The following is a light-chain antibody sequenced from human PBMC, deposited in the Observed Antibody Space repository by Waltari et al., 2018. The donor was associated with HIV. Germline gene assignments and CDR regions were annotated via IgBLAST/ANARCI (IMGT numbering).Light chain of an antibody. V-gene: IGLV1-40*01. CDR1: SSNLGSGFD. Sequence: QSLLTQPPSVSGAPGHNVTISCTGTSSNLGSGFDVPWYPFLPGIAPNLLIYGDSIRPSGVPDRFSGSKTDTTASLAITGLQAEDDGEYVCQSFDTSLRGLRVFGGGTQLTVL. CDR2: GDS. CDR3: QSFDTSLRGLRV. J-gene: IGLJ3*02.